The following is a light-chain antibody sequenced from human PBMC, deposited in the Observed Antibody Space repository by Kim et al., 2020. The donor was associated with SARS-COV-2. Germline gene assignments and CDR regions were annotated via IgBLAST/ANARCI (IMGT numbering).Light chain of an antibody. V-gene: IGLV1-47*01. J-gene: IGLJ1*01. CDR3: AAWDDSLSGYV. Sequence: GQRVTRSCAGGSSNIGDNYVDWYQHVPGAAPRLLIHTNNQRPSGVPDRFSASKSGTSASLAISGLRSEDEADYYCAAWDDSLSGYVFGTGTKVTVL. CDR1: SSNIGDNY. CDR2: TNN.